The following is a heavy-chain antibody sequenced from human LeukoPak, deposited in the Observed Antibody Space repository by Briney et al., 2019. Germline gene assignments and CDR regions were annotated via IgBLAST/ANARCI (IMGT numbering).Heavy chain of an antibody. CDR3: AKAYSSSGGSFDY. V-gene: IGHV3-9*01. D-gene: IGHD2-2*01. CDR1: GFTFDDYA. J-gene: IGHJ4*02. CDR2: ISWNSGSI. Sequence: GGSLRLSCVASGFTFDDYAIHWVRQAPGKGLQWVSGISWNSGSIGYSDSVKGRFTISRDNAKSSLYLQINSLRAEDTAFYYCAKAYSSSGGSFDYWGQGTLVTVSS.